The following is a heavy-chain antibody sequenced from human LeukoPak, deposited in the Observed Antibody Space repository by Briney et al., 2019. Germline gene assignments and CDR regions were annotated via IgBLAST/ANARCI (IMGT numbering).Heavy chain of an antibody. CDR2: TYYRSKWYN. CDR1: GDSVSSNGVT. V-gene: IGHV6-1*01. CDR3: ARERDSCFDY. J-gene: IGHJ4*02. D-gene: IGHD2-15*01. Sequence: SQTLSLTCAISGDSVSSNGVTWNWIRQSPSRGLEWLGRTYYRSKWYNDYAVSVKSRITINPDTSKNQFSLQLNSVTPEDTAVYYCARERDSCFDYWGQGTLVTVSS.